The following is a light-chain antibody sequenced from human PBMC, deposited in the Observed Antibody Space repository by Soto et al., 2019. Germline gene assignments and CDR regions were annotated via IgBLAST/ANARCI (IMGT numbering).Light chain of an antibody. CDR1: QGIHNY. CDR3: QKYNSVPRT. V-gene: IGKV1-27*01. J-gene: IGKJ1*01. CDR2: AAS. Sequence: DIRMTQSPPSLSASVGDKITITCRASQGIHNYLAWYQQKPGEVPKLLIYAASTLQSGVSYRFSGSGSGTVFTLTINSLQPEDVGSYYCQKYNSVPRTFGEGTKVEIK.